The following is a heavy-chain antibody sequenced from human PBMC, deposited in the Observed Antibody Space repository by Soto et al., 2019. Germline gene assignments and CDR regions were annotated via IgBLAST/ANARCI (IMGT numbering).Heavy chain of an antibody. CDR2: SRNRVNNLST. CDR1: EFSFSDQY. D-gene: IGHD2-15*01. Sequence: PGGSLRLSCTVSAGSEFSFSDQYMDWVRQAPGKGLEWVGRSRNRVNNLSTAYAASVQGRFTISRDESKNTVYLQMNSLKTDDTAVYSCSRVDPSAKSPDXWGQGTLVTVSS. J-gene: IGHJ4*02. V-gene: IGHV3-72*01. CDR3: SRVDPSAKSPDX.